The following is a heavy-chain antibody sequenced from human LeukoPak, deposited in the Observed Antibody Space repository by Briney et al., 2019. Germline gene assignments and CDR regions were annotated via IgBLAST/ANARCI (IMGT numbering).Heavy chain of an antibody. Sequence: PGGSLRLSCAASGFTFSSYSMNWVRQAPGKGLEWVSSISSSSSYIYYADSVKGRFTISRDNAKNSLYLQMNSLRAEDTAVYYCASEYCSGGSCYGDGFDPWGQGTLVTVSS. V-gene: IGHV3-21*01. D-gene: IGHD2-15*01. J-gene: IGHJ5*02. CDR1: GFTFSSYS. CDR2: ISSSSSYI. CDR3: ASEYCSGGSCYGDGFDP.